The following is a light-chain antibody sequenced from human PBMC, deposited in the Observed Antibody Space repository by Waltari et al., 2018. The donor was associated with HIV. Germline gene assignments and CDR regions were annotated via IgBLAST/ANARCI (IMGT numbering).Light chain of an antibody. CDR3: CSYAGTYTWV. CDR2: DVS. CDR1: SSDVGGYNY. V-gene: IGLV2-11*01. Sequence: QSALTQPRSVSGSPGQSVTISCTGTSSDVGGYNYVSWYQQHPTNAPKLTIDDVSKRRAGGPHRVSGAKSGNTASLTISGLQAEDEAEYYGCSYAGTYTWVFGGGTKLTVL. J-gene: IGLJ3*02.